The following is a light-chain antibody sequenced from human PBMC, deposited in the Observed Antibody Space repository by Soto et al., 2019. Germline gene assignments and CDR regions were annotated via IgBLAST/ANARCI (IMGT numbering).Light chain of an antibody. CDR1: QTVSSN. J-gene: IGKJ2*01. CDR2: DAS. Sequence: EIVLTQSPATLSLSPGERATLSCRASQTVSSNLAWYQQRPGQPPRLLIYDASNRATGIPARFSGSGSGTDFTLTISSLEPEDLAVYYCQQRYHWPPYTFGQGTKREIK. V-gene: IGKV3-11*01. CDR3: QQRYHWPPYT.